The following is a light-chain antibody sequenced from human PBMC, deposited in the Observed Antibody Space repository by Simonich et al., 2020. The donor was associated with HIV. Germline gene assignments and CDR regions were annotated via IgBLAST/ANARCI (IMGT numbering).Light chain of an antibody. CDR3: NSYSSSSTVI. CDR1: SSDVGCYNY. Sequence: QSALTQPASVSGSPGQSITISCTGTSSDVGCYNYVSWYQQHPGKAPKLLIYDVRNRPSGVSYRFSASKSGNTASLTISGLQAEDEANYYCNSYSSSSTVIFGGGTWLTVL. V-gene: IGLV2-14*03. CDR2: DVR. J-gene: IGLJ2*01.